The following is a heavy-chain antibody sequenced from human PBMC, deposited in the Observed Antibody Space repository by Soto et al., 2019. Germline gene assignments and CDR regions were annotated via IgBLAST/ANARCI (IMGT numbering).Heavy chain of an antibody. J-gene: IGHJ4*02. CDR1: GGSISSSSYY. V-gene: IGHV4-39*01. Sequence: SETLSLTCTVSGGSISSSSYYWGWIRQPPGKGLEWIGSIYYSGSTYYNPSLKSRVTISVDTSKNQFSLKLSSVTAADTAVYYCARHLGRQNSGYDYWGQGTLVTISS. CDR3: ARHLGRQNSGYDY. CDR2: IYYSGST. D-gene: IGHD5-12*01.